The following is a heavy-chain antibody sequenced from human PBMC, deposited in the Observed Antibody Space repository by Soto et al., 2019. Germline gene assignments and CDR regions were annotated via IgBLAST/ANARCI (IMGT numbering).Heavy chain of an antibody. CDR1: GGSISIYY. Sequence: PSETLSLTCTVSGGSISIYYWSWIRQPPGKGLEWIGYIYYSGSTNYNPSLKSRVTISVDTSKNQFSLKLSSVTAADTAVYYCARDIMGTNYYYYGMDVWGQGTTVTVSS. V-gene: IGHV4-59*01. D-gene: IGHD2-8*01. J-gene: IGHJ6*02. CDR2: IYYSGST. CDR3: ARDIMGTNYYYYGMDV.